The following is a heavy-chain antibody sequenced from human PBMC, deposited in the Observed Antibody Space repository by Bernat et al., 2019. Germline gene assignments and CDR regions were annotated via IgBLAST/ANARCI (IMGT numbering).Heavy chain of an antibody. CDR2: ISYDGSNK. CDR3: AKDQLEGNWNDFFPDAFDI. D-gene: IGHD1-1*01. V-gene: IGHV3-30*18. Sequence: QVQLVESGGGVVQPGRSLRLSCAASGFTFSSYGMHWVRQAPGKGLEWVAVISYDGSNKYYADSVKGRFTISRDNSKNTLYLQMNSLRAEDTAVYYCAKDQLEGNWNDFFPDAFDIWGQGIMVTVSS. J-gene: IGHJ3*02. CDR1: GFTFSSYG.